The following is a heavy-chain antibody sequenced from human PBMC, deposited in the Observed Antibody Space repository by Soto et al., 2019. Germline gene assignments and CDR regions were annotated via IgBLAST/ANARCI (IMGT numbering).Heavy chain of an antibody. V-gene: IGHV4-59*01. Sequence: AETLSLTCTVSGGSIIPFYCIWFGQPPGKGLEWIGYLYYSGNTNYNPSLKSRVTISVDASKNQVSLRLTSVTAADTAVYYCARVGGVAARTFDYWGQGTVVTVSS. CDR1: GGSIIPFY. CDR2: LYYSGNT. J-gene: IGHJ4*02. CDR3: ARVGGVAARTFDY. D-gene: IGHD2-15*01.